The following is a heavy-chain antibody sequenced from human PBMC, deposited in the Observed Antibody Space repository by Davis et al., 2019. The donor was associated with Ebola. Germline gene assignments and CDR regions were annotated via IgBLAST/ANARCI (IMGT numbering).Heavy chain of an antibody. V-gene: IGHV3-30*02. D-gene: IGHD3-10*01. J-gene: IGHJ4*02. CDR3: AKGNRFGDY. CDR1: GFTFSSYG. Sequence: GESLKISCAASGFTFSSYGMHWVRQAPGKGLEWVAVIWYDGSNKYYADSVKGRFTISRDNSKNTLYLQMNSLRAEDTAVYYCAKGNRFGDYWGQGTLVTVSS. CDR2: IWYDGSNK.